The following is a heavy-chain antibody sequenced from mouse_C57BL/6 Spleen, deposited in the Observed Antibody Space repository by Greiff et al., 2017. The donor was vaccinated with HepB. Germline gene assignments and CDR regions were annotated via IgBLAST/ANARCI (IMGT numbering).Heavy chain of an antibody. J-gene: IGHJ2*01. D-gene: IGHD2-4*01. CDR2: IYPGDGDT. Sequence: QVQLQQSGPELVKPGASVKISCKASGYAFSSSWMNWVKQRPGKGLEWIGRIYPGDGDTNYNGKFKGKATLTADKSSSTAYMQLSSLTSEDSAVYFCARSAYDYDVRIDYWGQGTTLTVSS. V-gene: IGHV1-82*01. CDR3: ARSAYDYDVRIDY. CDR1: GYAFSSSW.